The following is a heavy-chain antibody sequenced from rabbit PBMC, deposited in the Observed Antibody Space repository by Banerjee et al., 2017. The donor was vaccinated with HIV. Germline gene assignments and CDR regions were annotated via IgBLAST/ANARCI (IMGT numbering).Heavy chain of an antibody. CDR1: GLDFSSSFW. CDR3: ARDFDL. Sequence: QQQLEESGGGLVKPGGSLTLTCKASGLDFSSSFWICWVRQAPGKGLEWIACINTSSGNTVYANWAKGRLSISKTSSTTVTLQMTSLTAADTATYFCARDFDLWGPGTLVTVS. J-gene: IGHJ4*01. CDR2: INTSSGNT. V-gene: IGHV1S45*01.